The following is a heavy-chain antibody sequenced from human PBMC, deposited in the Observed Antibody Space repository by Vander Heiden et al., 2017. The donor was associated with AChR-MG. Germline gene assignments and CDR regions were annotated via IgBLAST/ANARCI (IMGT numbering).Heavy chain of an antibody. J-gene: IGHJ3*02. Sequence: EVQLVESGGGLAHPAGSLRLSCVASGFPFSNFPMNGVRQAPGKGLEWIAHVRGDSDVIKYADAVEGRFTISRDNAKKSLYLQMNSLGDEDTAVYYWARDNIYAFDIWGQGTLVTVSS. D-gene: IGHD3-10*02. CDR3: ARDNIYAFDI. CDR1: GFPFSNFP. CDR2: VRGDSDVI. V-gene: IGHV3-48*02.